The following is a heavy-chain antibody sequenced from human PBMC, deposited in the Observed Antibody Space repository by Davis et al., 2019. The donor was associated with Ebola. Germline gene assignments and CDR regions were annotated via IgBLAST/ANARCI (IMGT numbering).Heavy chain of an antibody. D-gene: IGHD4-23*01. CDR3: ARDFGTTVVTPEYFDY. Sequence: GEPLKISCAASGFTFSSYAMSWVRQAPGKGLEWVSAISSSSSTIYYADSVKGRFTISRDNAKNSLYLQMNSLRDEDTAVYYCARDFGTTVVTPEYFDYWGQGTLVTVSS. CDR1: GFTFSSYA. J-gene: IGHJ4*02. CDR2: ISSSSSTI. V-gene: IGHV3-48*02.